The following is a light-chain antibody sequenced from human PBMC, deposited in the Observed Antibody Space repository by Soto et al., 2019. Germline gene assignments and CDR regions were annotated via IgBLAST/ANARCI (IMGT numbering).Light chain of an antibody. CDR1: SGYSNYK. Sequence: QSVLTQPPSASASRGASVTLTCTLSSGYSNYKVDWYQQRPGKGPRFVMRVGTGGIVGSKGDGIPDRFSVLGSGLNRYLTIKNIQEEDESDYHCGADHGSGSNFDVVFGGGTKVTVL. J-gene: IGLJ2*01. V-gene: IGLV9-49*01. CDR2: VGTGGIVG. CDR3: GADHGSGSNFDVV.